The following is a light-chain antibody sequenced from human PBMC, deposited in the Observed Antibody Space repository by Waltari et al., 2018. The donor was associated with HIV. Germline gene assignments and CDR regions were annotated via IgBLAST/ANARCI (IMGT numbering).Light chain of an antibody. CDR1: QSIYYN. CDR3: QQYNNWPPLST. Sequence: VLTQSPGTLSVSPGERATISCRASQSIYYNLAWYQQKPGQAPRLLIYGASDRATGTPARFSGSGSGTHFTLTISNVQSEDSAIYHCQQYNNWPPLSTFGQGTKLEIK. J-gene: IGKJ2*01. CDR2: GAS. V-gene: IGKV3D-15*01.